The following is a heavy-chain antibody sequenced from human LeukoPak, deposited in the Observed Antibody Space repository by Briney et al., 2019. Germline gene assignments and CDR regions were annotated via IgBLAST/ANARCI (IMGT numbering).Heavy chain of an antibody. Sequence: GRSLRLSCAASGFTFDDYAMHWVRQAPGKGLEWVSGISWNSGSIGYADSVKGRFTISRDNAKNSLYLQMNSLRAEDTALYYCAKCLSSHSSPPDYWGQGTLVTVSS. V-gene: IGHV3-9*01. CDR2: ISWNSGSI. J-gene: IGHJ4*02. CDR1: GFTFDDYA. D-gene: IGHD6-13*01. CDR3: AKCLSSHSSPPDY.